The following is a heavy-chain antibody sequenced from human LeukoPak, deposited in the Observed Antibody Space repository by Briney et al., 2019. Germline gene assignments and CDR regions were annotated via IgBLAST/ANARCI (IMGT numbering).Heavy chain of an antibody. V-gene: IGHV4-61*01. Sequence: PSETLSLTCTVSGDSVSSGNYYWSWIRQPPGKGLEWLGFMSNSGHTDSTPSLKSRVTISLDTSKNQFSLKLNSVTAADTAVYYCARVSAAGTGPDSWGQGTLVTVSS. CDR1: GDSVSSGNYY. CDR2: MSNSGHT. J-gene: IGHJ4*02. D-gene: IGHD6-13*01. CDR3: ARVSAAGTGPDS.